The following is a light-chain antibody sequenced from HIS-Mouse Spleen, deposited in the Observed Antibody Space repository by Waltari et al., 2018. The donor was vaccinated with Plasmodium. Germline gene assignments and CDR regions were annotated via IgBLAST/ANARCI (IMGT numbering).Light chain of an antibody. CDR1: QSVSSN. J-gene: IGKJ3*01. V-gene: IGKV3-15*01. CDR2: GAS. Sequence: EIVMTQSPANLSVSPGERATLSCRASQSVSSNLAWYQQKPGQAPRLLIYGASTRATGIPARFSGSGSGTEFTRTISSLQSEDFAVYYCQQYNNWSFTFGPGTKVDIK. CDR3: QQYNNWSFT.